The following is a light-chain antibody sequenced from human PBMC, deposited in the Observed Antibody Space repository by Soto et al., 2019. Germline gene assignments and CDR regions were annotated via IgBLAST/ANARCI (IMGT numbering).Light chain of an antibody. CDR3: QQTNTFLPLT. CDR2: GVS. Sequence: DLPMTQSPSSVSASVGDRVTITCRASQGISNWLAWYQQQPGKAPKLLIYGVSSLQSGVPSRFSGGGSGTHFTLIMSSLQPEDFATYYCQQTNTFLPLTFGGGTKVEI. J-gene: IGKJ4*01. CDR1: QGISNW. V-gene: IGKV1-12*01.